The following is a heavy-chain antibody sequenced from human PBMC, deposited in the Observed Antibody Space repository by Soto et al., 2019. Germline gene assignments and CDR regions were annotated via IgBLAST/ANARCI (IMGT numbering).Heavy chain of an antibody. Sequence: QVQLVQSGAEVKKTGSSVKVSCKASGGTFSSYTISWVRQAPGQGLEWMGRIIPILGIANYAQKFQGRVTITADKSTSTAYMELSSLRSEDTAVYYCARGEVGGYCSSTSCYAFDIWGQGTMVTVSS. CDR2: IIPILGIA. CDR1: GGTFSSYT. CDR3: ARGEVGGYCSSTSCYAFDI. V-gene: IGHV1-69*02. D-gene: IGHD2-2*01. J-gene: IGHJ3*02.